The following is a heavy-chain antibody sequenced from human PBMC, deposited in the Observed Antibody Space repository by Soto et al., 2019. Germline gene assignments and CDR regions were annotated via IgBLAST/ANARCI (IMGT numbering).Heavy chain of an antibody. CDR2: IYYSGST. CDR3: ARLSIEYEIDY. V-gene: IGHV4-39*01. Sequence: SETLSLTCTVSGGSISSSSYYWGWIRQPPGKGLEWIGSIYYSGSTYYNPSLKSRVTISVDTSKNQFSLKLSSVTAADTAVYYCARLSIEYEIDYWGQGTLVTVSS. CDR1: GGSISSSSYY. J-gene: IGHJ4*02. D-gene: IGHD6-6*01.